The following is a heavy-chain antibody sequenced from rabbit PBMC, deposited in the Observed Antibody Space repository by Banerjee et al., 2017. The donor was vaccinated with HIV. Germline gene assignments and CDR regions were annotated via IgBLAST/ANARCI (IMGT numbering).Heavy chain of an antibody. CDR2: LYAGSSGST. V-gene: IGHV1S45*01. CDR1: AFSFSGYYY. J-gene: IGHJ4*01. D-gene: IGHD4-1*01. CDR3: ARDLAGVIGWNFNL. Sequence: QEQLEESGGDLVKPEGSLTLTCTASAFSFSGYYYMCWVRPAPGKGLEWIACLYAGSSGSTYYASWAKVRFTISKTSSTTVTLQMTSLTAADTATYFCARDLAGVIGWNFNLWGPGTLVTVS.